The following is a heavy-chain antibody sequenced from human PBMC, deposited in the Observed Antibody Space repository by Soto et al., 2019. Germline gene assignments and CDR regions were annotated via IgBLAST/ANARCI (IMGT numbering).Heavy chain of an antibody. CDR3: ANLGYCSGGSCYNDY. D-gene: IGHD2-15*01. J-gene: IGHJ4*02. V-gene: IGHV1-69*01. Sequence: QVQLVQSGAEVKKPGSSVKVSCKASGGTFSSYAISWVRQAPGQGLEWMGGIIPIFGTANYAQKFQGRVTITADESTSTAYMELSSLRSEDTVVYYCANLGYCSGGSCYNDYWGQGTLVTVSS. CDR1: GGTFSSYA. CDR2: IIPIFGTA.